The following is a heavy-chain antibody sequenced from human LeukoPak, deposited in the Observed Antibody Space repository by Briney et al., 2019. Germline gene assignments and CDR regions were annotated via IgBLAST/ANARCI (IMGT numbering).Heavy chain of an antibody. V-gene: IGHV4-59*01. CDR1: GGSISGYY. CDR3: AREALDIVGAIMCFDY. CDR2: LYYTRGP. J-gene: IGHJ4*02. Sequence: SETLSLTCTVSGGSISGYYWSWSRQPPGKGVEWIGSLYYTRGPWYKSSLKSRVTTSVDTSRNEFSLKLSSVTAADTAVYYCAREALDIVGAIMCFDYWGQGTLVTVSS. D-gene: IGHD1-26*01.